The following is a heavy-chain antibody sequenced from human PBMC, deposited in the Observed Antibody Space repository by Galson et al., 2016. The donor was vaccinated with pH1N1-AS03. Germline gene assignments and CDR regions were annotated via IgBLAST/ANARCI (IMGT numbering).Heavy chain of an antibody. CDR1: GYSFTSYA. Sequence: SVKVSCKASGYSFTSYAIQWVRQAPGQGLEWMGWINVGDGHTKYSQKFQGRVTITRDTSANTAYMDLSSQRSEDTAFYYCARSGWHPSHYHDSHALGYWGQGTLVTVSS. D-gene: IGHD3-22*01. CDR2: INVGDGHT. J-gene: IGHJ4*02. V-gene: IGHV1-3*01. CDR3: ARSGWHPSHYHDSHALGY.